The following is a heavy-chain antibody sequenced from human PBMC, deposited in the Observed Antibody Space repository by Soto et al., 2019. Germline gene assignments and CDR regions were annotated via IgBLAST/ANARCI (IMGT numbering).Heavy chain of an antibody. D-gene: IGHD6-13*01. CDR2: IWYDGSNK. Sequence: QVQLVESGGGVVQPGRSLRLSCAASGFTFSSYGMHWVRQAPGKGLEWVAVIWYDGSNKYYADSLKGRFTISRDKSKNTRYLQMHCLRAEDTAVYYCARWGIAAGDYWGQGTLVTVSS. J-gene: IGHJ4*02. CDR1: GFTFSSYG. V-gene: IGHV3-33*01. CDR3: ARWGIAAGDY.